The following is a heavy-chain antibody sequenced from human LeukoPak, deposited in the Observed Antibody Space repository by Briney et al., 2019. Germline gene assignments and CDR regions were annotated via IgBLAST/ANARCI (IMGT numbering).Heavy chain of an antibody. CDR2: ISSSGNII. CDR3: ARDRDSSSLQEYYYGMDV. J-gene: IGHJ6*02. D-gene: IGHD6-6*01. V-gene: IGHV3-48*03. CDR1: GFTLRTYA. Sequence: PGGSLRLSCVASGFTLRTYAMNWVRQAPGKGLEWVSYISSSGNIIYYADSVKGRFTISRDNAKNSLYLQMNSLRAEDTAVYYCARDRDSSSLQEYYYGMDVWGQGTTVTVSS.